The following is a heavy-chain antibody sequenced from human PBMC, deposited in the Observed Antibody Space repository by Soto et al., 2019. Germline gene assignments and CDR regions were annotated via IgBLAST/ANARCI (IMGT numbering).Heavy chain of an antibody. V-gene: IGHV1-3*01. Sequence: GASVKVSCKASGYTFTSYAMHWVRQAPGQRLEWMGWINAGNGNTKYSQKFQGRVTITRDTSASTAYMELSSLRSEDTAVYYCARPYFEIAVAANRPYYFDYWGQGTLVTVS. CDR1: GYTFTSYA. CDR3: ARPYFEIAVAANRPYYFDY. D-gene: IGHD6-19*01. J-gene: IGHJ4*02. CDR2: INAGNGNT.